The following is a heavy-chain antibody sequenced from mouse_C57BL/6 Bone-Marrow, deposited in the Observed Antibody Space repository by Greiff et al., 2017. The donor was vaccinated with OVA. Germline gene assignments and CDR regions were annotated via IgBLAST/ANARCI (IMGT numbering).Heavy chain of an antibody. J-gene: IGHJ2*01. CDR1: GYTFTSYW. CDR2: IDPSDSYT. Sequence: QVQLQQPGAELVRPGTSVKLSCKASGYTFTSYWMHWVKQRPGQGLEWIGVIDPSDSYTNYNQKFKGKATLTVDTSSSTAYLQLSSLTSDDSAVYYCILLLYYFDNWGQGTTLSVSS. D-gene: IGHD1-1*01. CDR3: ILLLYYFDN. V-gene: IGHV1-59*01.